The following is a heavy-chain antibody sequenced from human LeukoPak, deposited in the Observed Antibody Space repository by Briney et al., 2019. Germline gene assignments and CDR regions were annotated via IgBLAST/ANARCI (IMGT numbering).Heavy chain of an antibody. CDR1: GFTFSDYY. J-gene: IGHJ4*02. V-gene: IGHV3-11*04. CDR2: ISSSSSYI. D-gene: IGHD4-23*01. Sequence: GGSLRLSCAASGFTFSDYYMSWIRQAPGKGLEWVSHISSSSSYIYYADSVKGRFTISRDNGKNSLYLQMNSLRDEDTAVYYCARVGYSGSSGGDYWGQGTLVTVSS. CDR3: ARVGYSGSSGGDY.